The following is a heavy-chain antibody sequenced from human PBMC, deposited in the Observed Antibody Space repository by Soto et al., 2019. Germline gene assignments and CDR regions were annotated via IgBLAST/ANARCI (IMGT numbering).Heavy chain of an antibody. Sequence: QVQLVQSGAEVKMPGASVQVSCTPSGYAFSHYGISWVRQAPGQGLQWMGRVGPYNGNTNYAQQLQGRVTMTTDTSTTTAYMELRSLRSDDTAVYYCARDLDGSGSYYSPYWGQGTLVSVSS. J-gene: IGHJ4*02. CDR2: VGPYNGNT. CDR3: ARDLDGSGSYYSPY. D-gene: IGHD3-10*01. V-gene: IGHV1-18*01. CDR1: GYAFSHYG.